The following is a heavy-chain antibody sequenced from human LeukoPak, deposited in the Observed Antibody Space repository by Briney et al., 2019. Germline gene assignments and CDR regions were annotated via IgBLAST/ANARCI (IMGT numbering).Heavy chain of an antibody. CDR1: GFTFSDYD. D-gene: IGHD6-25*01. V-gene: IGHV3-21*06. J-gene: IGHJ4*02. CDR2: ISGRSSHM. Sequence: NPGGSLRLSCTASGFTFSDYDMNWVRLAPGKGLEWVSSISGRSSHMYYTDSAKGRFTISRDNAKNSLYLQMNSLRAEDTAVYYCARAFPPLRTSAAGDFWGQGTLVTVCS. CDR3: ARAFPPLRTSAAGDF.